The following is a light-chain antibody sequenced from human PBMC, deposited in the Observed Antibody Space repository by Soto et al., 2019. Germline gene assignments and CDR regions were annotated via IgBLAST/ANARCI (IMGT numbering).Light chain of an antibody. J-gene: IGLJ3*02. CDR3: ETWDSNTHRV. V-gene: IGLV4-60*02. CDR1: SGHSSYI. Sequence: QPVLTQSSSASASLGSSVKLTCTLSSGHSSYIIAWPQQQPGKAPRYLLKLEGSGSYNKGNGVPDRFSGSSSGADRYLTISNLQFEDESDYYGETWDSNTHRVFGGGTKVTVL. CDR2: LEGSGSY.